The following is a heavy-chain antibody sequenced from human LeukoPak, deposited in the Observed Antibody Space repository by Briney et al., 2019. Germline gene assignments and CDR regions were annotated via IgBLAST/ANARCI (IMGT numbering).Heavy chain of an antibody. D-gene: IGHD3-10*01. V-gene: IGHV4-4*07. CDR1: GGSISSYY. J-gene: IGHJ6*03. CDR3: ARSGHGSGSYYYNYYYYYMDV. Sequence: SETLSLTCTVSGGSISSYYWSWIRQPAGKGLVWIGRIYTSGSTNYNPSLKSRVTMSVDTSKNQFSLKLSSVTAADTAVYYCARSGHGSGSYYYNYYYYYMDVWGQGTLVTVSS. CDR2: IYTSGST.